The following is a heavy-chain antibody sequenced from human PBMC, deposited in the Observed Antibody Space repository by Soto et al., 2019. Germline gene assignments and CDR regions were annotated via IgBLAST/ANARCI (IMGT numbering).Heavy chain of an antibody. CDR1: GFTFSSYG. J-gene: IGHJ6*02. V-gene: IGHV3-33*01. CDR3: ARDGIAGYGMDV. D-gene: IGHD6-13*01. CDR2: IWNDGSNK. Sequence: QVQLVESGGGVVQPGRSLRLSCAASGFTFSSYGMHWVRQAPGKGLEWVAVIWNDGSNKYYADSVKGRFTSSRDNSKNTLYLQMNSLRGEDTAEYYCARDGIAGYGMDVWGQGTMVTVSS.